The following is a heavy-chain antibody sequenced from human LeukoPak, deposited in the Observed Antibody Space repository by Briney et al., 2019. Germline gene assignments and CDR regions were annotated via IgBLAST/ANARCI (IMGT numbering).Heavy chain of an antibody. J-gene: IGHJ4*02. Sequence: SETLSFTCTVSGGSIDSGYWVWIRQRPGKGLVWFGEMYNSGYPNYGPSFKSRVTMSLDTSKNQFSLTLNSVTAADTAVYYCAKQGRTFYYVSGGYYIYDYFDSWGQGALVTVSS. CDR3: AKQGRTFYYVSGGYYIYDYFDS. D-gene: IGHD3-22*01. CDR1: GGSIDSGY. V-gene: IGHV4-59*08. CDR2: MYNSGYP.